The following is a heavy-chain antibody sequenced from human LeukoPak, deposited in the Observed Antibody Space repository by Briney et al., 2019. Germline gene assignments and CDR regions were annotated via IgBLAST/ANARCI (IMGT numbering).Heavy chain of an antibody. CDR1: GFTFSSYG. D-gene: IGHD4-17*01. Sequence: PGGSLRLSCAASGFTFSSYGMHWVHQAPGKGLEWVAFIRYDGSNKYYADSVKGRFTISRDNSKNTLYLQMNSLRAEDTAVYYCAKDMTTVTFFDYWGQGTLVTVSS. V-gene: IGHV3-30*02. CDR3: AKDMTTVTFFDY. J-gene: IGHJ4*02. CDR2: IRYDGSNK.